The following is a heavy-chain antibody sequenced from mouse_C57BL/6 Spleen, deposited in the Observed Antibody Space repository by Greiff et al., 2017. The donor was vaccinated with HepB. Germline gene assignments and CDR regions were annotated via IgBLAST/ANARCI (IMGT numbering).Heavy chain of an antibody. J-gene: IGHJ4*01. D-gene: IGHD2-2*01. CDR2: INPNNGGT. Sequence: EVQLQQSGPELVKPGASVKISCKASGYTFTDYYMNWVKQSHGKSLEWIGDINPNNGGTSYNQKFKGKATLTVDKSSSTAYMELRSLTSEDSAFYYCARRDGYDGAMDYWGQGTSVTVSS. CDR1: GYTFTDYY. V-gene: IGHV1-26*01. CDR3: ARRDGYDGAMDY.